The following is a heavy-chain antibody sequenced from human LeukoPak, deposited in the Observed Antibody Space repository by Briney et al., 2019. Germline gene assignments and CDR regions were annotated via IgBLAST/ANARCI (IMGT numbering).Heavy chain of an antibody. CDR3: ASLAVAGLSEGY. V-gene: IGHV4-39*01. Sequence: SETLSLTCTVSGGSISSDSYYWAWIRQPPGKGMEWIASIYYSGSTYYNPSLKSRVTISVDTSRNQFSLKLSSVTAADTAVYYCASLAVAGLSEGYWGQGTLVIVSS. D-gene: IGHD6-19*01. J-gene: IGHJ4*02. CDR2: IYYSGST. CDR1: GGSISSDSYY.